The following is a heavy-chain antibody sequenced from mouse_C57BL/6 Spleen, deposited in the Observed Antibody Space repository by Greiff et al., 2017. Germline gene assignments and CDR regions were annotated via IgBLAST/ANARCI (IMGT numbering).Heavy chain of an antibody. CDR1: GFTFSSYA. CDR3: ARALLLRSLWYFDG. CDR2: ISDGGSYT. Sequence: EVKVVESGGGLVKPGGSLKLSCAASGFTFSSYAMSWVRQTPEKRLEWVATISDGGSYTYYPDNVKGRFTISRDNAKNNLYLQMSHLKSEDTAMYYCARALLLRSLWYFDGWGTGTTVTVSS. D-gene: IGHD1-1*01. V-gene: IGHV5-4*03. J-gene: IGHJ1*03.